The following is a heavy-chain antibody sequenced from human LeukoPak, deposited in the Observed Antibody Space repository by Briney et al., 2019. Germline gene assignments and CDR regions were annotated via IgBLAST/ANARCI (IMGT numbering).Heavy chain of an antibody. J-gene: IGHJ4*02. V-gene: IGHV3-15*01. CDR1: GFTFSNTW. CDR3: TTVHASGCPGNY. Sequence: GGSLRLSCAASGFTFSNTWMNWVRQAPGKGLEWLGRIRRKIDGVKVDYAPPVRGRSTISSDDSNSTLYLEMNSLKTEDTAVYYCTTVHASGCPGNYWGQGALVTVSS. D-gene: IGHD6-19*01. CDR2: IRRKIDGVKV.